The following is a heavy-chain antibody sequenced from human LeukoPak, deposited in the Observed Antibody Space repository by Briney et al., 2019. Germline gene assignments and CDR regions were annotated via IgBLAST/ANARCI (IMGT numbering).Heavy chain of an antibody. Sequence: SETLSLTCAVYGGSFSGYYWSWIRQPPGKGLEWIGYIYYGGSTNYNPSLKSRVTISVDTSKNQFSLKLSSVTAADTAVYYCARDDWNDGTFDYWGQGTLVTVSS. CDR3: ARDDWNDGTFDY. V-gene: IGHV4-59*01. J-gene: IGHJ4*02. CDR1: GGSFSGYY. D-gene: IGHD1-1*01. CDR2: IYYGGST.